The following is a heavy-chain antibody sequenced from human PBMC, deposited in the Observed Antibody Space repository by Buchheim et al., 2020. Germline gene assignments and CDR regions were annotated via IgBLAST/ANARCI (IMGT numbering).Heavy chain of an antibody. J-gene: IGHJ6*02. V-gene: IGHV4-61*02. Sequence: QVQLQESGPGLVKPSQTLSLTCTVSGGSISSGSYYWSWIRQPAGKGLEWIGRIYTSGSTNYNPSLKSRVTISVDTSKNQFSPKLSSVTTADTAVYYCAREIDSSSWHYYYYGMDVWGQGTT. D-gene: IGHD6-13*01. CDR3: AREIDSSSWHYYYYGMDV. CDR1: GGSISSGSYY. CDR2: IYTSGST.